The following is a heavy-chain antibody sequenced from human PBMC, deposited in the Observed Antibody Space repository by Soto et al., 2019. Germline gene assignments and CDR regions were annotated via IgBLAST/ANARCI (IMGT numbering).Heavy chain of an antibody. CDR2: IIGSGGSH. J-gene: IGHJ4*02. Sequence: GGSLRLSCAASGFXXXSXXXXXXXQAPGKGLEWVSXIIGSGGSHNYADSEKGRFTISRDNSKNTLYLQMNSLRAEDTAVYYCAKDGNYDILTGRYYFDYWGQGTLVTVSS. CDR1: GFXXXSXX. CDR3: AKDGNYDILTGRYYFDY. V-gene: IGHV3-23*01. D-gene: IGHD3-9*01.